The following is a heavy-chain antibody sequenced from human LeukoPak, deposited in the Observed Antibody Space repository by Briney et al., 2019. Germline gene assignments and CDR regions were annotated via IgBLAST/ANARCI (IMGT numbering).Heavy chain of an antibody. J-gene: IGHJ4*02. CDR3: ARDIAAAGFFDY. CDR2: ISSSSSYI. Sequence: GGSLRLSCAASGLTFSSYSMNWVRQAPGKGLEWVSSISSSSSYIYYADSVKGRFTISRDNAKNSLYLQMNSLRAEDTAVYYCARDIAAAGFFDYWGQGTLVTVSS. V-gene: IGHV3-21*01. D-gene: IGHD6-13*01. CDR1: GLTFSSYS.